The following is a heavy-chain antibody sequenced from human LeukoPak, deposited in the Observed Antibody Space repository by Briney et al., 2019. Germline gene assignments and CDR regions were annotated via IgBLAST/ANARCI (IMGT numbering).Heavy chain of an antibody. CDR2: INHSGST. Sequence: SETLSLTCAVYGGSFSGYYWSWIRQPPGKGLEWIGEINHSGSTNYNPSLKSRVTISVDTSKNQFSLKLSSVTAADTAVYYCARGPEYYYDSSGHGYWGQGTLVTVSS. V-gene: IGHV4-34*01. D-gene: IGHD3-22*01. CDR3: ARGPEYYYDSSGHGY. J-gene: IGHJ4*02. CDR1: GGSFSGYY.